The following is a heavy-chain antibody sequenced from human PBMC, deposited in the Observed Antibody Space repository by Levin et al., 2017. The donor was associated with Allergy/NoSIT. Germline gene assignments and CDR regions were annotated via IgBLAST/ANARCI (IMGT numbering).Heavy chain of an antibody. CDR2: SRNKANSYTT. V-gene: IGHV3-72*01. J-gene: IGHJ4*02. CDR3: TRSNSGNILPG. D-gene: IGHD3-9*01. Sequence: GGSLRLSCAASGFTFSDHYMDWVRQAPGKGLEWVGRSRNKANSYTTEYAASVKGRFTISRDDSKNSLYLQMSSLKTEDTAVYYCTRSNSGNILPGWGQGTLVTVSS. CDR1: GFTFSDHY.